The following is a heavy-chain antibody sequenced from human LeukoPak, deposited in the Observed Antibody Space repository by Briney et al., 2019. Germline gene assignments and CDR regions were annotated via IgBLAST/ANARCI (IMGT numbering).Heavy chain of an antibody. CDR3: TTDLISGSILYFDY. D-gene: IGHD3-10*01. Sequence: GGSLRLSCAASGFTFSSYGMHWVRQAPGKGLEWAAFIRYDGSKKYYADSVKGRLTISRDDSKNTLYLQMNSLKTEDTAVYYCTTDLISGSILYFDYWGQGTLVTVSS. CDR1: GFTFSSYG. CDR2: IRYDGSKK. J-gene: IGHJ4*02. V-gene: IGHV3-30*02.